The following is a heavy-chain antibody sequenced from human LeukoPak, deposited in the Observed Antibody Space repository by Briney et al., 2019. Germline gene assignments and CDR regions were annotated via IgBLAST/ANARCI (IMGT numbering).Heavy chain of an antibody. CDR1: GGSFSGYY. Sequence: PSETLSLTCAAYGGSFSGYYWSWIRQPPGKGLEWIGEINHSGSTNYNLSLKSRVTISVDTSKNQFSLKLSSVPAADTAVYYCARGHLLITMVRGAPREDKTNWFDPWGQGTLVTVSS. V-gene: IGHV4-34*01. J-gene: IGHJ5*02. CDR3: ARGHLLITMVRGAPREDKTNWFDP. CDR2: INHSGST. D-gene: IGHD3-10*01.